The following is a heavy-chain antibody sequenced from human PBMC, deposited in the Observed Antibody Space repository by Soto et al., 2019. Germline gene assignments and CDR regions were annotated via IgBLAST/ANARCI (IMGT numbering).Heavy chain of an antibody. CDR1: GFTFSTYG. CDR3: ATDGAAGSVMEV. D-gene: IGHD6-13*01. Sequence: EMQLVESGGGVVKPGGSLRLSCAASGFTFSTYGMNWVRQAPEKGLEWVSSISSGSEYIYYADSLKGRLTISRDNARNSLYLQLNSLRAEDTAVYYCATDGAAGSVMEVWGQGTTVTVSS. J-gene: IGHJ6*02. V-gene: IGHV3-21*01. CDR2: ISSGSEYI.